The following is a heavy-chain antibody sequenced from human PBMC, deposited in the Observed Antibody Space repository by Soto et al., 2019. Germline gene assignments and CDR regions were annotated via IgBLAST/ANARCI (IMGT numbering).Heavy chain of an antibody. Sequence: GGSLRLSCAGSGFTFSGYSMNWVRQAPGKGLEWVSSISSTSNNMYYADSVKGRFTMSRDNAKNSLYLQMKSLRVDDTAVYYCAIDLAAATATFDYWGQGTLVTVSS. J-gene: IGHJ4*02. D-gene: IGHD2-21*02. CDR1: GFTFSGYS. CDR3: AIDLAAATATFDY. V-gene: IGHV3-21*01. CDR2: ISSTSNNM.